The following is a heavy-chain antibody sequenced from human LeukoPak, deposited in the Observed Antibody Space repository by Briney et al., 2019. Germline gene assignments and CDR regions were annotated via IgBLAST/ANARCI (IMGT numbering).Heavy chain of an antibody. D-gene: IGHD3-22*01. CDR2: ISGSGGST. J-gene: IGHJ4*02. Sequence: GGSLRLSWAASGFTFAGYAMSWVRQAPGKGLEWVSAISGSGGSTYYADSVKGRFTISRDNSKNTLYLQMNSLRAEDTAVYYCASPPPTYYYDSSGYYERFSPFDYWGQGTLVTVSS. V-gene: IGHV3-23*01. CDR3: ASPPPTYYYDSSGYYERFSPFDY. CDR1: GFTFAGYA.